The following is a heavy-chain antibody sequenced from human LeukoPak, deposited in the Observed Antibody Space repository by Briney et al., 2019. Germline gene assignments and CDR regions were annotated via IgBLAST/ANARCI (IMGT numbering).Heavy chain of an antibody. Sequence: GGSLGLSCAASGFTFSDYYMTWIRQAPGKGLEWVSYISFSSSYTNYADSVKGRFTISRDNAKNSLYLQMNNLRAEDTAVYYCVRRPEAGDYWGQGTLVTVSS. J-gene: IGHJ4*02. CDR2: ISFSSSYT. D-gene: IGHD6-13*01. CDR1: GFTFSDYY. V-gene: IGHV3-11*03. CDR3: VRRPEAGDY.